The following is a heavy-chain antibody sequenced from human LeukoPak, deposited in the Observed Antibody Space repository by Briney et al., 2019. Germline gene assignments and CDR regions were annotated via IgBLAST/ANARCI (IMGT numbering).Heavy chain of an antibody. V-gene: IGHV3-23*01. D-gene: IGHD3-10*01. Sequence: PGGSLRLSCAASGFSFSSYAMSWVRQAPGKGLEWVSGISGSSTNTYYADSVKGRVTISRDISKSTLYLQMNSLRAEDTAVYYCARANRGFGDTLNFDYWGQGALVTVSS. J-gene: IGHJ4*02. CDR3: ARANRGFGDTLNFDY. CDR2: ISGSSTNT. CDR1: GFSFSSYA.